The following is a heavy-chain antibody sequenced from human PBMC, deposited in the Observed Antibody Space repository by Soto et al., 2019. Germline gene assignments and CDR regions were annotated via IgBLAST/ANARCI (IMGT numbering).Heavy chain of an antibody. CDR3: ARARGSGTLYDMDV. V-gene: IGHV1-3*01. J-gene: IGHJ6*02. CDR2: INAGNGNT. CDR1: GYTFTSYA. Sequence: ASVKVSCKASGYTFTSYAMHCVRQAPGQRLEWMGWINAGNGNTKYSQKFQGRFTISRDNAKNSLFLQMNSLRDEDTAVYYCARARGSGTLYDMDVWGQGTKVTAP. D-gene: IGHD3-10*01.